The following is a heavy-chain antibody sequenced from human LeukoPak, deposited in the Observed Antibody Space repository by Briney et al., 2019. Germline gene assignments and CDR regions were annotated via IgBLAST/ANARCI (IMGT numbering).Heavy chain of an antibody. J-gene: IGHJ4*02. Sequence: SVKVSCKASGGTFSSYAISWVRQAPGQGLEWMGRIIPILHITNYAQKFRGRVTITADKSTSTAYMELSSLRSEDTAVYYCARELEQYYYDSSGSPYFDYWGQETLVTVSS. CDR3: ARELEQYYYDSSGSPYFDY. CDR1: GGTFSSYA. V-gene: IGHV1-69*04. CDR2: IIPILHIT. D-gene: IGHD3-22*01.